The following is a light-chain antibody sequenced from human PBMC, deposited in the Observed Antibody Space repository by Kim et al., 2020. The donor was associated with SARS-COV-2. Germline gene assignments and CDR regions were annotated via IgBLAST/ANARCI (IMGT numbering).Light chain of an antibody. Sequence: QSASVSGSPGQSITISCTGTSSDVDDYNYVSWYQQHPGKPPKLMIYEVTKRPSGVSYRFSGSKSGNTASLTISGLQAEDEADYYCSSYTSSSGLMVFGGGTQLTVL. J-gene: IGLJ3*02. V-gene: IGLV2-14*01. CDR2: EVT. CDR3: SSYTSSSGLMV. CDR1: SSDVDDYNY.